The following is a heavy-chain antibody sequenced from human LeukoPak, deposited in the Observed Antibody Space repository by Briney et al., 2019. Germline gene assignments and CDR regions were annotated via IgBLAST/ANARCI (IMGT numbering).Heavy chain of an antibody. CDR2: IVVGSGNS. Sequence: SVKVSCKASGFTFTSSAMQWVRQARGQRLEWIGWIVVGSGNSNYAQKFQERVTITRDMSTSTAYKELSSLRSEDTAVYYCAAGGGYYDSSGYRMSLLDYWGQGTLVTVSS. V-gene: IGHV1-58*02. CDR3: AAGGGYYDSSGYRMSLLDY. J-gene: IGHJ4*02. D-gene: IGHD3-22*01. CDR1: GFTFTSSA.